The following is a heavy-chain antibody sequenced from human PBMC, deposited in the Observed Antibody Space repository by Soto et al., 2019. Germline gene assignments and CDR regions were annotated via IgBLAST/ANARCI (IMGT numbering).Heavy chain of an antibody. CDR3: TRAGLGGLPFDY. Sequence: EVQLEESGGGLVQPGGSLRLSCAASGFTFSRHWRYWVRQAPGKGLVWVSRVNSDGSSTNYADSVKGRFTISRDNAKNTLYLQMNSLRAEDTAVYYCTRAGLGGLPFDYWGQGTLVTVSS. D-gene: IGHD6-13*01. CDR1: GFTFSRHW. J-gene: IGHJ4*02. CDR2: VNSDGSST. V-gene: IGHV3-74*02.